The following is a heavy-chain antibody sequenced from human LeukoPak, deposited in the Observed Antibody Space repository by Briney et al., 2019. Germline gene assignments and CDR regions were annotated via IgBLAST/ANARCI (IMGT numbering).Heavy chain of an antibody. D-gene: IGHD3-22*01. CDR2: ISNDGTNI. Sequence: GGSLRLSCAASGFSLTNVWMHWVRQAPGKGLEWVALISNDGTNINYAGSVKGRFTISRDNSKNTLYLQMNSLRPEGTAVYYCARDLDRSYFDYWGQGTLVTVSS. CDR1: GFSLTNVW. V-gene: IGHV3-30*05. CDR3: ARDLDRSYFDY. J-gene: IGHJ4*02.